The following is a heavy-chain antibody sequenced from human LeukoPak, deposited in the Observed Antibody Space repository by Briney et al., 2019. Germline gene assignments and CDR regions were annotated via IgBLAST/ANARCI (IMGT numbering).Heavy chain of an antibody. V-gene: IGHV3-7*01. CDR3: AKLHTRFPEDY. CDR1: GFTFSSYW. Sequence: GGSLRLSCAASGFTFSSYWRSWVRQAPGKGLEYVATIKPDGSEKKYVDTVKGRFTISRDNAKTSLHLQMNSLRAEDTAVYYCAKLHTRFPEDYWGQGTLVTVSS. CDR2: IKPDGSEK. J-gene: IGHJ4*02. D-gene: IGHD1-1*01.